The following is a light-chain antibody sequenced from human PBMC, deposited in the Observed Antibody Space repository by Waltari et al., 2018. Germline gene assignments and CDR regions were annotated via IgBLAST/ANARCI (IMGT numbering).Light chain of an antibody. CDR3: HQNNNWPLT. CDR2: GAA. V-gene: IGKV3D-15*01. CDR1: QSVISN. Sequence: EIVMTQSPATLSLSPGERATLSCRASQSVISNLAWYQQKPGQAPRLLIYGAANRATGIPDRFSGSGSGTEFTLTINSLEPEDVAVYYCHQNNNWPLTFGGGTKVEIK. J-gene: IGKJ4*01.